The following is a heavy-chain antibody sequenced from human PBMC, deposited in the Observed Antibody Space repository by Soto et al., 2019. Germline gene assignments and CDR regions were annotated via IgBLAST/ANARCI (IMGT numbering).Heavy chain of an antibody. CDR2: ITWHSDGM. J-gene: IGHJ6*03. D-gene: IGHD3-10*01. CDR1: GFNFNDHG. CDR3: EKYDSGFSGYMDV. V-gene: IGHV3-9*01. Sequence: EVQLVESGGGLVQPGRSLRLSCIASGFNFNDHGMHWVRQAPGKGLEWVSGITWHSDGMGYADSVKGRFTISRDNAKNSLYLHMNSLRVEDTALYYCEKYDSGFSGYMDVWGKGNTVTVSS.